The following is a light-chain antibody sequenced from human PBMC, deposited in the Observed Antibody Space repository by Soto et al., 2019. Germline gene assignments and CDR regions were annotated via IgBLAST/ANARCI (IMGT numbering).Light chain of an antibody. CDR2: DAS. Sequence: DIQLTQSPSSLSASVGDRVTITCQASRDINVYLNWYQQKPGEAPKLLIYDASNLQTGVPSRFSGSESGTDFTFTISNLQPEDIATYYCQQYDDLPLTFGGGTKVQMK. CDR3: QQYDDLPLT. CDR1: RDINVY. V-gene: IGKV1-33*01. J-gene: IGKJ4*01.